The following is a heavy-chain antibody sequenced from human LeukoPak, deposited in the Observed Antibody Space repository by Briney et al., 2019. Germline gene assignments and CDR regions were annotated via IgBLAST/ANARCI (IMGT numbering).Heavy chain of an antibody. D-gene: IGHD6-19*01. J-gene: IGHJ4*01. CDR1: VFNLSYYE. Sequence: GGGLRLSCAAHVFNLSYYEMMSVRQARGKGLGWDPYITGGSTTKNYAQCVRGRFTISRDNAKNSLYPQMNSLRAEDTGIYYCAREGDIAVATAPYYIDDWGQGILVTVSS. CDR2: ITGGSTTK. V-gene: IGHV3-48*03. CDR3: AREGDIAVATAPYYIDD.